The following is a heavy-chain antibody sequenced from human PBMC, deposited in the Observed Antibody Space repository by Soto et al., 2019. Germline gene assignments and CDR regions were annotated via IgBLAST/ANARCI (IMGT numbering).Heavy chain of an antibody. V-gene: IGHV4-34*01. D-gene: IGHD6-19*01. CDR2: INHSGST. J-gene: IGHJ4*02. Sequence: SETLSLTCAVYGGSFSGYYWSWIRQPPGKGLEWIGEINHSGSTNYNPSLKSRVTISVDTSKNQFSLKLSSVTAADTAVYYCASGRAGSSGLIDYWGQGTLVTVSS. CDR1: GGSFSGYY. CDR3: ASGRAGSSGLIDY.